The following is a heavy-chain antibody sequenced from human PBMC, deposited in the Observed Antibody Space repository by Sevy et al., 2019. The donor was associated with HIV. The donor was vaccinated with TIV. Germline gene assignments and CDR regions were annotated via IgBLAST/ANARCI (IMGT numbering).Heavy chain of an antibody. CDR3: AREGGYTSAWSPGNH. J-gene: IGHJ4*02. CDR2: ISYDGIIQ. D-gene: IGHD6-19*01. CDR1: GFTFNTHA. V-gene: IGHV3-30*04. Sequence: GGSLRLSCAASGFTFNTHAMHWVRQAPGKGLEWVALISYDGIIQYYADSVKGRLTISRDNSKNTLSLQMNSLRVEDTAVYYCAREGGYTSAWSPGNHWGQGTLVIVSS.